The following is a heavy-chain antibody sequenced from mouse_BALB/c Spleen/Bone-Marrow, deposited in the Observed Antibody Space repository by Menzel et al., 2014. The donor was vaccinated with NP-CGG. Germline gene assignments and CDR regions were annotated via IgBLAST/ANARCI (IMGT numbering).Heavy chain of an antibody. V-gene: IGHV5-6-3*01. J-gene: IGHJ4*01. CDR1: GFTFSSYG. Sequence: EVQLVESGGGLVQPGGSLKLSCAASGFTFSSYGMSWVRQTPDKRLELVANINSNGGSTYYPDSVKGRFTISRDNAKNALSLQMNSLKSEDTAMYYCARDGYYVFYAMDYWGQGTSVTVSS. CDR3: ARDGYYVFYAMDY. CDR2: INSNGGST. D-gene: IGHD2-3*01.